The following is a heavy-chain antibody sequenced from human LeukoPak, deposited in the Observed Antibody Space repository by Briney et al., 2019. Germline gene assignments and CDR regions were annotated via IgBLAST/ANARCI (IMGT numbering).Heavy chain of an antibody. CDR3: AKDRELLVMYFDY. J-gene: IGHJ4*02. CDR1: GFTFSSYG. Sequence: KPGGSLRLSCAASGFTFSSYGMSWVRQAPGKGLEWVSAISGSGGSTYYADSVKGRFTISRDNSKNTLYLQMNSLRAEDTAVYYCAKDRELLVMYFDYWGQGTLVTVSS. D-gene: IGHD1-7*01. CDR2: ISGSGGST. V-gene: IGHV3-23*01.